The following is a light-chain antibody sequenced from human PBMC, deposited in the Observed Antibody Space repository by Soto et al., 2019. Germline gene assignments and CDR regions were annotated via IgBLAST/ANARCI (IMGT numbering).Light chain of an antibody. Sequence: DIQMTQSPSSLSASVGDRVTITCRASQSISSYLNWYQQKPGKAPKLLIYAASTRATGVPARFSGSGSGTEFTLTITSLQSEDFAVYCCQQYNNWPLTFGPGTRLEIK. CDR3: QQYNNWPLT. V-gene: IGKV1-39*01. CDR2: AAS. J-gene: IGKJ5*01. CDR1: QSISSY.